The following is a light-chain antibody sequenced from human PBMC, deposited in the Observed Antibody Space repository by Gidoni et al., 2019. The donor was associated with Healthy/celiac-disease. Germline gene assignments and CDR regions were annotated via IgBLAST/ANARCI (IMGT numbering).Light chain of an antibody. Sequence: QSVLTHPPSGSAAPGQNVTISCSGSSSNIGNNYVSWYQQLPGTAPKPLIYENNKRPSGIPDRFSGSKSGTSATLGITGLQTGDEADYYCGTWDSSLSAGGVFGGGTKLTVL. CDR3: GTWDSSLSAGGV. J-gene: IGLJ2*01. CDR2: ENN. V-gene: IGLV1-51*02. CDR1: SSNIGNNY.